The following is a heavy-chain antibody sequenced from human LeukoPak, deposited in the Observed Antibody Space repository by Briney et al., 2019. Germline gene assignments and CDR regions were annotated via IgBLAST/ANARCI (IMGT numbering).Heavy chain of an antibody. CDR3: AREVQLERLGFGKEGSAFDY. CDR1: GFTFSYYS. J-gene: IGHJ4*02. V-gene: IGHV3-21*01. D-gene: IGHD1-1*01. CDR2: ISSSSRSYI. Sequence: GGSLRLSCAASGFTFSYYSMNWVRQAPGKGLEWVSSISSSSRSYIYYADSVKGRFTISRDNAKNSLYLQMNSLRAADTAGYYCAREVQLERLGFGKEGSAFDYWGKGTLVTVSS.